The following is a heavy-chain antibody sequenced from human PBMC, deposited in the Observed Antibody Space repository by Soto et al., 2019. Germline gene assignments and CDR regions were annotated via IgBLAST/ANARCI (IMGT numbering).Heavy chain of an antibody. V-gene: IGHV3-13*05. CDR3: AKDALAIYSGSHGHFAY. J-gene: IGHJ4*02. D-gene: IGHD1-26*01. CDR1: GFTFSSYD. Sequence: GGSLRLSCAASGFTFSSYDMHWVRQATGKGLEWVSVITTAGDPYYAGAVTGRFTISRENAKKSMYLQMNSLRAGDTAVYYCAKDALAIYSGSHGHFAYWAQGALVTVSS. CDR2: ITTAGDP.